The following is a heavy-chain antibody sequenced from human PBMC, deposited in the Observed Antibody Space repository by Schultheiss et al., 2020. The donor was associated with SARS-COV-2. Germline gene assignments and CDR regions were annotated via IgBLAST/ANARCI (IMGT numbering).Heavy chain of an antibody. CDR1: GFTFSSYW. D-gene: IGHD2-15*01. Sequence: GGSLRLSCAASGFTFSSYWMHWVRQAPGKGLEWVAVIWYDGSNKYYADSVKGRFTISRDNSKNTLYLQMNSLRAEDTAVYYCAKGYCSGGSCLLPDYWGQGTLVTVSS. V-gene: IGHV3-33*06. CDR2: IWYDGSNK. CDR3: AKGYCSGGSCLLPDY. J-gene: IGHJ4*02.